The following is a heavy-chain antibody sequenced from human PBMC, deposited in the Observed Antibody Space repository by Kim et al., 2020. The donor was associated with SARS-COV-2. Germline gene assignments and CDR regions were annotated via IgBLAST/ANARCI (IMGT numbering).Heavy chain of an antibody. CDR1: GFTFSSYG. CDR3: AKGGNSYYAVRLGDY. V-gene: IGHV3-30*18. J-gene: IGHJ4*02. CDR2: ISYDGSNK. D-gene: IGHD3-10*01. Sequence: GGSLRLSCAASGFTFSSYGMHWVRQAPGKGLEWVAVISYDGSNKYYADSVKGRFTISRDNSKNTLYLQMNSLRAEDTAVYYCAKGGNSYYAVRLGDYWGQGTLVTVSS.